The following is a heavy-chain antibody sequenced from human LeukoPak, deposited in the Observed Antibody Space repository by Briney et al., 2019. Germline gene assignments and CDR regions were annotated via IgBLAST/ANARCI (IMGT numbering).Heavy chain of an antibody. CDR2: ISGSGGST. Sequence: PGGSLRLSCAASGFTYSSYAMSWVRQAPGKGLEWVSVISGSGGSTYYADSVKGRFTISRDNSKNTLYLQMNSLRAEDTAVYYCAKVQQQLWDYWGQGTLVTVSS. V-gene: IGHV3-23*01. J-gene: IGHJ4*02. D-gene: IGHD6-13*01. CDR1: GFTYSSYA. CDR3: AKVQQQLWDY.